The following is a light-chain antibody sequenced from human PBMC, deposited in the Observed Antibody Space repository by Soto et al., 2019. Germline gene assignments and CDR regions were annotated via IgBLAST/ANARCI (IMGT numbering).Light chain of an antibody. Sequence: EIVLTQSPATLSLSPGERATLSCRASQSVSSYLAWYQQKPGQAPRLLIYDASNRATVIPARFSGSGSVTHFARPIRSLEPADFAVYYCYQRSNWLYTFGQGTKLEIK. CDR2: DAS. J-gene: IGKJ2*01. CDR1: QSVSSY. CDR3: YQRSNWLYT. V-gene: IGKV3-11*01.